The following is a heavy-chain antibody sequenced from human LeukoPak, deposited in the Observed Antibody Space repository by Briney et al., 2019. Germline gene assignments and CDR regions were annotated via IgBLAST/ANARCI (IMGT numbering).Heavy chain of an antibody. J-gene: IGHJ4*02. Sequence: GRSLRLSCAASRFTFSSYAMHWVRQAPGKGLEWVAVISYDGSIKYYADSVKGRFTTSRDNSKNMLYLQMNSLSAEDTAVYYCARGPGYSSGWYVLSVDYWGQGTLVTVSS. V-gene: IGHV3-30-3*01. CDR2: ISYDGSIK. CDR1: RFTFSSYA. D-gene: IGHD6-19*01. CDR3: ARGPGYSSGWYVLSVDY.